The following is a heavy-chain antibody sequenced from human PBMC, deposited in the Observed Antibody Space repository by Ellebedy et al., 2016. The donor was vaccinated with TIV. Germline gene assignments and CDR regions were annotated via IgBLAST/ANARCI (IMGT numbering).Heavy chain of an antibody. CDR2: IIPIFGTA. Sequence: AASVKVSCKASGGTFSSDAISWVRQAPGQGLEWMGGIIPIFGTADYAQKFQGRVTITADESTSTAYMELSSLRSEDTAVYYCARDYNEMTTTLAYWGQGTLVTVSS. J-gene: IGHJ4*02. CDR1: GGTFSSDA. CDR3: ARDYNEMTTTLAY. D-gene: IGHD5-24*01. V-gene: IGHV1-69*13.